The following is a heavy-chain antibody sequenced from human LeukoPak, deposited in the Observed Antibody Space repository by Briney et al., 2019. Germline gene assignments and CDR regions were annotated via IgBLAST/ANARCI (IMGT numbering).Heavy chain of an antibody. CDR1: GESISSRY. CDR3: AREIYDSSGSKTSNAFDI. J-gene: IGHJ3*02. V-gene: IGHV4-59*11. D-gene: IGHD3-22*01. CDR2: ITNSGTT. Sequence: SETLSLTCNVSGESISSRYWSWTRQSPGKGLEWIGYITNSGTTKFNPSLKSRVTISRDTSKNQISLRLSSVTAADTAVYYCAREIYDSSGSKTSNAFDIWGQGTMVTVSS.